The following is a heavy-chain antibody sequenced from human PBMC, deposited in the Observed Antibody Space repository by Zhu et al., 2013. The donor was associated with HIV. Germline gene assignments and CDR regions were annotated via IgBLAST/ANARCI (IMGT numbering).Heavy chain of an antibody. CDR1: GNTFTSYD. D-gene: IGHD3-9*01. CDR2: INPSGGST. CDR3: ARGGAYGGNFDGY. Sequence: QVQLVQSGAEVKKPGASVRVSCKASGNTFTSYDIHWVRQAPGQGLEWMGIINPSGGSTTYAQKFQDRVTMTRDTSTNTIYMGLNSLRSEDTAVYYCARGGAYGGNFDGYWGQGTLVTVSS. J-gene: IGHJ4*02. V-gene: IGHV1-46*01.